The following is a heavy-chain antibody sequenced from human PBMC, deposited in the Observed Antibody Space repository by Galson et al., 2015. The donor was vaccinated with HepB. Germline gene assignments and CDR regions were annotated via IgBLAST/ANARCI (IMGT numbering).Heavy chain of an antibody. J-gene: IGHJ3*02. D-gene: IGHD2-21*02. CDR1: GFTFSSYA. CDR2: ISGSGGST. Sequence: SLRLSCAASGFTFSSYAMSWVRQAPGKGLEWVSAISGSGGSTYYADSVKGRFTISRDNSKNTLYLQMNSLRAEDTAVYYCAKVDCGGDCYWLGAFDIWGQGTMVTVSS. CDR3: AKVDCGGDCYWLGAFDI. V-gene: IGHV3-23*01.